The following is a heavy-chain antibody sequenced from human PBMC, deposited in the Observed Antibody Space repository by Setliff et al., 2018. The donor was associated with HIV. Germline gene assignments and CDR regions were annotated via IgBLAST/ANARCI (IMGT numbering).Heavy chain of an antibody. CDR2: VYFNGIT. CDR1: GDSVSSRKYY. V-gene: IGHV4-39*01. Sequence: SETLSLTCSVSGDSVSSRKYYWGWIRQSPGKGLEWIGSVYFNGITHDNPSLKSRVTTSVDTSKNQFFLHLSSVTAADTAVYYCARGGRSLAAQTWFDPWGQGTLVTVSS. J-gene: IGHJ5*02. CDR3: ARGGRSLAAQTWFDP. D-gene: IGHD6-6*01.